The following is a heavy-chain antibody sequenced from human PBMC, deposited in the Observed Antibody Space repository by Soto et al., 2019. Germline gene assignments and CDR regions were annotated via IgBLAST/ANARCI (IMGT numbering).Heavy chain of an antibody. CDR2: IYYSGST. D-gene: IGHD6-13*01. J-gene: IGHJ6*02. V-gene: IGHV4-59*01. Sequence: SETLSLTCTVSGGSISSYYWSWIRQPPGKGLEWIGYIYYSGSTNYNPSLKSRVTISVDTSKNQFSLKLSSVTAADTAVYYCAGGIAAAGHYYYYGMDVWGQGTTVTVSS. CDR3: AGGIAAAGHYYYYGMDV. CDR1: GGSISSYY.